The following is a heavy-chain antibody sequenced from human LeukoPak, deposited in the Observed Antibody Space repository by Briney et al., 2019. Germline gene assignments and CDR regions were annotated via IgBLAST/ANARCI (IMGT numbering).Heavy chain of an antibody. J-gene: IGHJ6*03. V-gene: IGHV3-30*02. CDR2: IRYDGSNK. CDR1: GFTFSSYG. Sequence: GGPLRLSCAASGFTFSSYGMYWVRQAPGKGLEWVAFIRYDGSNKYYADSVKGRFTVSRDNSKNTLYLQMKSLRAEDTAVYYCAKGGGYEAQYYYYYLDVWGKGTTVTISS. D-gene: IGHD5-12*01. CDR3: AKGGGYEAQYYYYYLDV.